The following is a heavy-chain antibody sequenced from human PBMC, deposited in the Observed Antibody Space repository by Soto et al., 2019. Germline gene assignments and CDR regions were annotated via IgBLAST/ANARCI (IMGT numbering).Heavy chain of an antibody. J-gene: IGHJ4*02. Sequence: QVQLVQSGSEVKKPGSSVKVSCKASGGTFSSYAISWVRQAPGQGLEWMGGIIPIFGSANYAQKFQGRVTITSDESTRTVYMEVSSLRSEDTAVYYCVRDEYDDLPGYWALRYYFDYWGQGTLVTGAS. V-gene: IGHV1-69*01. D-gene: IGHD3-9*01. CDR3: VRDEYDDLPGYWALRYYFDY. CDR1: GGTFSSYA. CDR2: IIPIFGSA.